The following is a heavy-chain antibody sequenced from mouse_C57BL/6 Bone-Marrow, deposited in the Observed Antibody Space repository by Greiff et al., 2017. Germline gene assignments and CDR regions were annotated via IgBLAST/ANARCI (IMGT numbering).Heavy chain of an antibody. CDR1: GFTFSDYY. J-gene: IGHJ1*03. V-gene: IGHV5-12*01. CDR3: ARHGRYFDV. Sequence: EVQGVESGGGLVQPGGSLTLSCAASGFTFSDYYMYWVRQTPETRLEWVAYISNGGGSTYYPDTVKGRFTISRDNAKNTLYLQLSRLKSEDTAMYYCARHGRYFDVWGTGTTVTVSS. CDR2: ISNGGGST.